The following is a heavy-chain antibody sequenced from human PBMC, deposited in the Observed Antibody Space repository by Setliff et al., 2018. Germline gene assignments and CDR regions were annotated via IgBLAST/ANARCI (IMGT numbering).Heavy chain of an antibody. CDR3: ARLYGGYCSSTSCFYFDY. Sequence: KPSETLSLTCTVSGGSISSSSYYWGWIRQPPGKGLEWIGSIYYSGSTYYNPSLKSRVTISVDTSKNQFSLKLSSVTAADTAVYYCARLYGGYCSSTSCFYFDYWGQGTLVTVSS. D-gene: IGHD2-2*01. CDR2: IYYSGST. CDR1: GGSISSSSYY. V-gene: IGHV4-39*01. J-gene: IGHJ4*02.